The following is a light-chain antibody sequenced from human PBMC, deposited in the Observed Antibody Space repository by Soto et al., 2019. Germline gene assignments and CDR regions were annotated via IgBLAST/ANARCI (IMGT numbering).Light chain of an antibody. CDR1: QSLLHSDGKTY. V-gene: IGKV2D-29*01. Sequence: DIVLTQTPLSLSVTPGQPASISCKSSQSLLHSDGKTYLYWYLQKPGQPPQLLIYEVSNRFSGVPDRLSGSAAGSAFTLKISRVEADDVRFYSCMQSLQLPTFAHGTKLEIE. J-gene: IGKJ2*01. CDR2: EVS. CDR3: MQSLQLPT.